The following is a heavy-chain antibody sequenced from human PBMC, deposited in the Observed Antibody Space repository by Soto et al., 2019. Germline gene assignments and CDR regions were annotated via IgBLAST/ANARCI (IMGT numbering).Heavy chain of an antibody. D-gene: IGHD2-8*01. CDR2: ISHDGNNK. J-gene: IGHJ4*02. Sequence: QVQLVECGGGVVQPGRSLRLSCAASGFTFNRHPLHWVRQAPGKGLEWVAVISHDGNNKYYADSVKGRFTISRDNSMNMLYLQMHGLRTEDTAIFYCARASGHIYATLHGPFDHWGQGALVTVSS. V-gene: IGHV3-30-3*01. CDR1: GFTFNRHP. CDR3: ARASGHIYATLHGPFDH.